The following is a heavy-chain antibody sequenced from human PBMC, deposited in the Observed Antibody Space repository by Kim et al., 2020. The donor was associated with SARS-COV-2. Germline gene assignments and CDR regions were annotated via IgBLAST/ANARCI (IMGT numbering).Heavy chain of an antibody. CDR2: T. Sequence: TNHNPSLKSRVTISVDTSKNQFSLKLSSVTAADTAVYYCASGTRLWYFDLWGRGTLVTVSS. CDR3: ASGTRLWYFDL. J-gene: IGHJ2*01. V-gene: IGHV4-59*09.